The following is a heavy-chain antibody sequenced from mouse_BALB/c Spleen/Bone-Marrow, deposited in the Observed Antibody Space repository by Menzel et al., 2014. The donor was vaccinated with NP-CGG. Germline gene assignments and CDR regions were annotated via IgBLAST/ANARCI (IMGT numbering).Heavy chain of an antibody. J-gene: IGHJ2*01. CDR1: GFNIKDTY. CDR3: ARGYYEYDLDY. Sequence: EVQLQQSGAELVKPGASVKLSCTATGFNIKDTYMHWVKQRPEQGLEWIGRIDPANGNTKYDPKFQGKATITADTSSNTAYLQLSSLTSEDAAVYYCARGYYEYDLDYWGQGTTLTVSS. CDR2: IDPANGNT. D-gene: IGHD2-4*01. V-gene: IGHV14-3*02.